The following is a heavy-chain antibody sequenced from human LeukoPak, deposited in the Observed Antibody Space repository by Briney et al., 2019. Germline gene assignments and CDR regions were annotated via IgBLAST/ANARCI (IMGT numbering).Heavy chain of an antibody. J-gene: IGHJ4*02. D-gene: IGHD2-2*01. CDR2: IYSGGST. CDR3: ARETDSTLFDY. V-gene: IGHV3-66*01. CDR1: GFTFSSNY. Sequence: GGSLRLSCAASGFTFSSNYMSWVRQAPGKGLEWVSVIYSGGSTYYADSVTGRFTISRAKSTLYLQMNSLRAEDTAVYYCARETDSTLFDYWGQGTLVTVSS.